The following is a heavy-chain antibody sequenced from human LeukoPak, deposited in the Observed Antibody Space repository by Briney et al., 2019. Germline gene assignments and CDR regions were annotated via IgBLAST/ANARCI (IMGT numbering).Heavy chain of an antibody. D-gene: IGHD1-14*01. Sequence: KPGGSLRLSCAASGFTFSNAWMSWVRQAPGKGLEWVSYISRSSRTIYYADSAKGRFTISRDNVKNSLYLQMNSLRDEDTAVYYCARDHNALIFPYYFDCWGRGTLVTVSS. CDR2: ISRSSRTI. CDR1: GFTFSNAW. CDR3: ARDHNALIFPYYFDC. J-gene: IGHJ4*02. V-gene: IGHV3-48*02.